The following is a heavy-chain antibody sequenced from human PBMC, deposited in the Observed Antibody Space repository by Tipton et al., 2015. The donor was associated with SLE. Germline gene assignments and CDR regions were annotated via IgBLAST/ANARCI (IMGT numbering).Heavy chain of an antibody. CDR2: IYYSGST. D-gene: IGHD1-14*01. CDR1: GGSISSGGYY. V-gene: IGHV4-31*03. J-gene: IGHJ6*02. Sequence: TLSLTCTVSGGSISSGGYYWSWISQHPGKGLEWIGYIYYSGSTYYNPSLKSRVTISVDTSKNQFSLKLTSVTAADTAVYYCARRLGTNSAFGGYGTDVWGQGTSVTVSS. CDR3: ARRLGTNSAFGGYGTDV.